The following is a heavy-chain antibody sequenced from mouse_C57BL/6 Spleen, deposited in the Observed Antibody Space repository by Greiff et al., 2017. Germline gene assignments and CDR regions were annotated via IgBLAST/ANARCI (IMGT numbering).Heavy chain of an antibody. D-gene: IGHD2-1*01. V-gene: IGHV5-17*01. CDR1: GFTFSDYG. CDR3: ERRDCGNSYAMDY. Sequence: EVKLVESGGGLVKPGGSLKLSCAASGFTFSDYGMHWVRQAPEKGLEWVAYISSGSSTIYYADTVKGRFTISRDNAQNTLFLQMTSLRSEDTAMYCCERRDCGNSYAMDYWGQGTSVTVSS. J-gene: IGHJ4*01. CDR2: ISSGSSTI.